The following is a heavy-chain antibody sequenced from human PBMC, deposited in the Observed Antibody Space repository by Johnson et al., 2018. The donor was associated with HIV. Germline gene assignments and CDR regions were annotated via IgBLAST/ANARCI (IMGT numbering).Heavy chain of an antibody. Sequence: QMQLVESGGGVVQPWRSLRLSCAASGFTFSSYTMYWVRQAPGKGLEWVAVISYDGSNEYYADSVKGRFTISRDNSKNTLYLQMSSLRAGDTAVYYCARGRASWELYDAFDIWGQGTMVTVSS. CDR1: GFTFSSYT. CDR2: ISYDGSNE. V-gene: IGHV3-30*04. J-gene: IGHJ3*02. D-gene: IGHD1-26*01. CDR3: ARGRASWELYDAFDI.